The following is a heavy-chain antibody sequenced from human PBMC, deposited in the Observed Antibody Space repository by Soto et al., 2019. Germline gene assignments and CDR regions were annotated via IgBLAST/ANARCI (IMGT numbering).Heavy chain of an antibody. CDR1: GFTFSNYD. V-gene: IGHV3-30*03. CDR2: ISYDGSNR. D-gene: IGHD4-17*01. Sequence: QVQLVESGGGVVQPGRSLRLSCAASGFTFSNYDMHWVRQAPGKGLEWVAAISYDGSNRYYADSVKGRFTISRDISKNTLYLQMNSLRLEDTAVYYCAIIPPTTVDYWGQGILVTVFS. CDR3: AIIPPTTVDY. J-gene: IGHJ4*02.